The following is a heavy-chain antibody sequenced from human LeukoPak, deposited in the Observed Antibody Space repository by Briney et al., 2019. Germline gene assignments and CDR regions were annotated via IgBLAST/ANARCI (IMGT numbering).Heavy chain of an antibody. CDR2: ISSNGSPI. V-gene: IGHV3-48*03. CDR1: GFTFSSYE. D-gene: IGHD3-10*01. CDR3: ARDGGSGILD. Sequence: LTGGSLSLSCAASGFTFSSYEMNWGRQAPGKGLEWVSYISSNGSPIFYADSVKGRFTISRDNAKNSLSLLMNSLRAEDTAVYYCARDGGSGILDRGAGKLVTVSS. J-gene: IGHJ4*02.